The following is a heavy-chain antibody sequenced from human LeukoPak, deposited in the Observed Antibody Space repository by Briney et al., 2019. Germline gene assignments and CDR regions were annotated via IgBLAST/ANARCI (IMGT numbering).Heavy chain of an antibody. CDR1: GLTFNTYT. D-gene: IGHD4-11*01. CDR3: ATLVTAVTTTQFDY. V-gene: IGHV3-30*09. J-gene: IGHJ4*02. CDR2: ISFDGSTK. Sequence: PGGSLRLSCAASGLTFNTYTMHWVRQAPGRGLEWLAVISFDGSTKYYADSVRGRFAFSRDNSKNTLFLQMNNLRAEDTALYYCATLVTAVTTTQFDYWGQGALVTVSS.